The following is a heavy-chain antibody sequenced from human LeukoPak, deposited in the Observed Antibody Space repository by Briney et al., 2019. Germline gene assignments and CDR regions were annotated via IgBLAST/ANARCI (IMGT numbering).Heavy chain of an antibody. CDR1: GFTLGSHP. CDR2: IGNDGRMM. Sequence: GGSLRLSCAASGFTLGSHPMNWVRQAPGKGLEWVSYIGNDGRMMYYADSVKGRFTISRDSAKNSLYLQMNSLGADDTAVYYCARDASHFDSSGYFHNYYYGMDVWGQGTTVTVSS. CDR3: ARDASHFDSSGYFHNYYYGMDV. V-gene: IGHV3-48*03. D-gene: IGHD3-22*01. J-gene: IGHJ6*02.